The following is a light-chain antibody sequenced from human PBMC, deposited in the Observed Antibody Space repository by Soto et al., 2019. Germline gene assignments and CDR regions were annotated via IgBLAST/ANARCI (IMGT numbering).Light chain of an antibody. CDR1: QSVLFSSNNNNR. J-gene: IGKJ1*01. Sequence: DIVMTQSPDSLAVSLGERATINCKSSQSVLFSSNNNNRLAWYQQKPGQPPKLLIYWASTRESGVPDRFSGTGSGTDFTLTISSLQAEDVAVYYCQQYYSIPWTFGQRTKVEIK. CDR3: QQYYSIPWT. CDR2: WAS. V-gene: IGKV4-1*01.